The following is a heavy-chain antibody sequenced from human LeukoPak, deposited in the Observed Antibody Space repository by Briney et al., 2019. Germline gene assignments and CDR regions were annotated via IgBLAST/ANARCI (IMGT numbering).Heavy chain of an antibody. CDR3: AKFLPTHIVVANYYFDY. CDR1: GFTFSSYA. J-gene: IGHJ4*02. D-gene: IGHD2-21*01. Sequence: GGSLRLSCAASGFTFSSYAMSWVRQAPGKGLEWASAISGSGGSTYYADSVKGRFTISRDNSKNTLYLQMNSLRAEDTVVYYCAKFLPTHIVVANYYFDYWGQGTLVTVSS. CDR2: ISGSGGST. V-gene: IGHV3-23*01.